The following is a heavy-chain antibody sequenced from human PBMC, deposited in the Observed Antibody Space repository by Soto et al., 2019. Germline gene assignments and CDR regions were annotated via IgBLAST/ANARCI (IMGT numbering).Heavy chain of an antibody. Sequence: PSETLSLTCTVSGGSISSYYWSWIRQPPGKGLEWIGYIYYSGSTNYNPSLKSRVTISVDTSKNQFSLKLSSVTAADTAVYYCARRYSSGWSNWGQGTLVTVSS. CDR3: ARRYSSGWSN. J-gene: IGHJ4*02. CDR1: GGSISSYY. CDR2: IYYSGST. V-gene: IGHV4-59*01. D-gene: IGHD6-19*01.